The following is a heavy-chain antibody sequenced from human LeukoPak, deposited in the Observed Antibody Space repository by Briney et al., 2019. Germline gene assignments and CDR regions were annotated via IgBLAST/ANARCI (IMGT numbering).Heavy chain of an antibody. CDR2: IYYSGSA. J-gene: IGHJ3*02. CDR1: GGSISSGGYY. CDR3: ARGAGPCGGDCYAFEI. Sequence: PSETLSLTCTVSGGSISSGGYYWNWIRQHPGKGLEWIGYIYYSGSAYYNPSLKSRVTISVDTSKNQFSLKLSSVTAADTAVYYCARGAGPCGGDCYAFEIWGQGTMVTVSS. V-gene: IGHV4-31*03. D-gene: IGHD2-21*02.